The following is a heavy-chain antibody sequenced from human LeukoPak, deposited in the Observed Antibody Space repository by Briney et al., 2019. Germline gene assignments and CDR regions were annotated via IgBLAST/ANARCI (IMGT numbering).Heavy chain of an antibody. Sequence: GGSLRLSCAASGFTFSSYSMNWVRQAPGKGLEWVSSISSSSSYIYYADSVKGRFTISRDNAKNSLYVQMNSLRAEDTAVYYCATLPGIMSHGRFDYWGQGTLVTVSS. D-gene: IGHD3-10*01. CDR3: ATLPGIMSHGRFDY. CDR2: ISSSSSYI. J-gene: IGHJ4*02. V-gene: IGHV3-21*01. CDR1: GFTFSSYS.